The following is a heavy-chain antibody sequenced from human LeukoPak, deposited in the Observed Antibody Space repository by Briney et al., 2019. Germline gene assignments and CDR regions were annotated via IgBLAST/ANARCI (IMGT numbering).Heavy chain of an antibody. D-gene: IGHD3-10*01. J-gene: IGHJ4*02. V-gene: IGHV4-61*01. CDR2: IYYSGTT. Sequence: PSETLSLTCTVSGGSVSSGSYYWSWIRQPPGKGLEYIGYIYYSGTTDYNPSLKSRVTISVDTSKNQFSLKLSSVTAADTAVYYCARGLRPTYYYGSGSYRPPYYFDYWGQGTLVTVSS. CDR1: GGSVSSGSYY. CDR3: ARGLRPTYYYGSGSYRPPYYFDY.